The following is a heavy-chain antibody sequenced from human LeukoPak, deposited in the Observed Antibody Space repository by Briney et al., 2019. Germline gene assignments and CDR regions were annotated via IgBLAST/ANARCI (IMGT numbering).Heavy chain of an antibody. Sequence: TSETLSLTCAVYGGSFSGYYWSWIRQPPGKGLEWIGYIYYSGSTNYNPSLKSRVTISADTSKNQFSLKLRSVTAADTAVYYCARESLRQQWLVRREEYYYMDVWGKGTTVTISS. CDR3: ARESLRQQWLVRREEYYYMDV. J-gene: IGHJ6*03. D-gene: IGHD6-19*01. V-gene: IGHV4-59*01. CDR1: GGSFSGYY. CDR2: IYYSGST.